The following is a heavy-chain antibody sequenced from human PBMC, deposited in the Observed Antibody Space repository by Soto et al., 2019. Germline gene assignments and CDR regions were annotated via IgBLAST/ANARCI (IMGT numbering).Heavy chain of an antibody. CDR1: GFTFSSYA. V-gene: IGHV3-23*01. J-gene: IGHJ6*02. CDR3: AKDQKKQDYDILTGYYSTKTSTYGMDV. CDR2: ISGSGGST. D-gene: IGHD3-9*01. Sequence: GGSLRLSCAASGFTFSSYAMSWDRQAPGKGLEWVSAISGSGGSTYYADSVKGRFTISRDNSKNTLYLQMNSLRAEDTAVYYCAKDQKKQDYDILTGYYSTKTSTYGMDVWGQGTTVTVSS.